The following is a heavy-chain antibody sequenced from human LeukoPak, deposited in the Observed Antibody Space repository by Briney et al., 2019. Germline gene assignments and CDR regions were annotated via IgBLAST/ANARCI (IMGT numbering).Heavy chain of an antibody. CDR3: GRAQKYYYYRDV. CDR2: IYHSGST. Sequence: SGTLSLTCAVSGGSISSSNWWSWVRQPPGKGLEWIGEIYHSGSTNYNPSLKSRVTISVDTSKNQFSLKLSSVTAADTAVYYCGRAQKYYYYRDVGGKGTRVTVSS. CDR1: GGSISSSNW. J-gene: IGHJ6*03. V-gene: IGHV4-4*02.